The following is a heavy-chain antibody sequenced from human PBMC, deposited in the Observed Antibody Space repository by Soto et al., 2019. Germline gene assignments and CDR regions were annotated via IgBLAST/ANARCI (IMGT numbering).Heavy chain of an antibody. CDR2: IYSGGST. CDR3: VRKDYGNWFDP. CDR1: WFTVSSNY. J-gene: IGHJ5*02. D-gene: IGHD4-17*01. V-gene: IGHV3-53*01. Sequence: VGSLRLSCAASWFTVSSNYMSWVRQAPGKGLEWVSVIYSGGSTYYADSVKGRFTISRDNSMNTLYLQMNSLRAEDTAVYYCVRKDYGNWFDPWGQGTLVTVSS.